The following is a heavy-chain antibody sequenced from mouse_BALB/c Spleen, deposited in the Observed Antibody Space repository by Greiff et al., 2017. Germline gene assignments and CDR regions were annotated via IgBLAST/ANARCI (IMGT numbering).Heavy chain of an antibody. Sequence: EVKVVESGGGLVQPKGSLKLSCEASGFTFNTYAMNWVRQAPGKGLEWVARIRSKSNNYATYYADSVKDRFTISRDDSQSMLYLQMNNLKTEDTAMYYCVRHDQAMDYWGQGTSVTVSS. CDR3: VRHDQAMDY. CDR2: IRSKSNNYAT. CDR1: GFTFNTYA. J-gene: IGHJ4*01. V-gene: IGHV10-1*02. D-gene: IGHD2-3*01.